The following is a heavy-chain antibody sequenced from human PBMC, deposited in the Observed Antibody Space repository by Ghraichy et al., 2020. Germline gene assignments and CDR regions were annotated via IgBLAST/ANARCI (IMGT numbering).Heavy chain of an antibody. J-gene: IGHJ4*02. CDR1: GYSISSGYY. D-gene: IGHD2-15*01. CDR3: ARVLKKYCSGGSCYSAYFDY. CDR2: IYHSGST. Sequence: SETLSLTCAVSGYSISSGYYWGWIRQPPGKGLEWIGSIYHSGSTYYNPSLKSRVTISVDTSKNQFSLKLSSVTAADTAVYYCARVLKKYCSGGSCYSAYFDYWGQGTLVTVSS. V-gene: IGHV4-38-2*01.